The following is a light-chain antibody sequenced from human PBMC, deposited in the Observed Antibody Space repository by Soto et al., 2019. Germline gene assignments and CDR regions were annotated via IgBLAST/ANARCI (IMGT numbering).Light chain of an antibody. V-gene: IGLV2-14*01. CDR1: RSDVGGYNY. CDR3: NSYPSSSTLV. Sequence: QSARTQPASVSGSPGQSITISCTGTRSDVGGYNYVSWYQHHPGKAPKVIIYEVSNRPSGVSSRFSGSKSGNTASLTISGLQAEDEADYFCNSYPSSSTLVFGGGPKLNVL. J-gene: IGLJ3*02. CDR2: EVS.